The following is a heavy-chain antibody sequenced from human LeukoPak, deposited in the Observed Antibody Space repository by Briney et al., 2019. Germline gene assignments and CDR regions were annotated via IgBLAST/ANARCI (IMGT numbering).Heavy chain of an antibody. V-gene: IGHV4-39*07. J-gene: IGHJ5*02. Sequence: SETLSLTCTVSGGSISSDNYYWGWIRQPPGKGLEWIGSIYYSGSTNYNPSLKSRVTISVDTSKNQFSLKLSSVTAADTAVYYCARRSYYGSGSYFERGGFDPWGQGTLVTVSS. D-gene: IGHD3-10*01. CDR2: IYYSGST. CDR3: ARRSYYGSGSYFERGGFDP. CDR1: GGSISSDNYY.